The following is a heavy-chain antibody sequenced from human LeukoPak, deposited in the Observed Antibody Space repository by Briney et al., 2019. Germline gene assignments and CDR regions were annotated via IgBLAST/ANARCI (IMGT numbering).Heavy chain of an antibody. CDR3: ASMTGIAAAGY. CDR1: GGSISSSSYY. V-gene: IGHV4-39*01. Sequence: SETLSLTCTVSGGSISSSSYYWGWIRQPPGKGLEWIGSIYYSGSTDYNPSLKSRVTISVDTSKNQFSLKLSSVTAADTAVYYCASMTGIAAAGYWGQGTLVTVSS. CDR2: IYYSGST. J-gene: IGHJ4*02. D-gene: IGHD6-13*01.